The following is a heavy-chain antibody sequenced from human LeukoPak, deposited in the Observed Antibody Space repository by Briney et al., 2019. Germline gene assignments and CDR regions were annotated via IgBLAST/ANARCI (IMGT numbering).Heavy chain of an antibody. CDR2: IFYRGST. CDR3: ARSRGSGWGRTDYFDY. D-gene: IGHD6-19*01. CDR1: AGSISTNY. J-gene: IGHJ4*02. Sequence: PSETLSLTCTVAAGSISTNYWSWSRHPLRGGREWSGYIFYRGSTNYNPSLKSRVTISVDASKTQFSRKLSSVTAAATAVYYCARSRGSGWGRTDYFDYWGQGTLVTVSS. V-gene: IGHV4-59*01.